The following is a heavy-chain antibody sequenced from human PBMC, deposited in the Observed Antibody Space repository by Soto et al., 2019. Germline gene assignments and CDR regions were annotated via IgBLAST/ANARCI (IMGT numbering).Heavy chain of an antibody. V-gene: IGHV1-18*04. J-gene: IGHJ6*02. CDR1: GYKFITYG. Sequence: QIQLVQSGGEVKKPGASVKVSCKASGYKFITYGITCVRQAPGQGLEWMWGLSTYSGNTDYAQSLEDRVTRTTYTSTSTVYMELGSLRSDDTAVYYCARGLGTNGFDVWGQGTAVTVSS. CDR2: LSTYSGNT. CDR3: ARGLGTNGFDV. D-gene: IGHD3-16*01.